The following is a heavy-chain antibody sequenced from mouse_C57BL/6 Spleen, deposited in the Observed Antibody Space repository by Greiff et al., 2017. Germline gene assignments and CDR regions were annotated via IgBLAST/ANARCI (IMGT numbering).Heavy chain of an antibody. J-gene: IGHJ2*01. Sequence: DVKLMESEGGLVQPGSSMKLSCTASGFTFSDYYMAWVRQVPEKGLEWVANINYDGSSTYYLDTLKSRFIISRDNAKNILYLQMSSLKSEDTATYYCAREAYFDYWGQGTTLTVSS. CDR1: GFTFSDYY. CDR3: AREAYFDY. V-gene: IGHV5-16*01. CDR2: INYDGSST.